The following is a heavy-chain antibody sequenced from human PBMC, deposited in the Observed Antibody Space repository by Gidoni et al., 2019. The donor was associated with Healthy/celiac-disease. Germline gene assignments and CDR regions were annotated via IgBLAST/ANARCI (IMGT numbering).Heavy chain of an antibody. J-gene: IGHJ4*02. Sequence: QVQLVESGGGVVQPGRSLSLSCAASRLPCSCEAMPWVRQTPGKGLEWVAVISYDGSNKYYADSVKGRFTISRDNSKNTLYLQMNSLRAEDTAVYYCARDGVVRGVIITGDYWGQGTLVTVSS. CDR1: RLPCSCEA. D-gene: IGHD3-10*01. CDR2: ISYDGSNK. CDR3: ARDGVVRGVIITGDY. V-gene: IGHV3-30*04.